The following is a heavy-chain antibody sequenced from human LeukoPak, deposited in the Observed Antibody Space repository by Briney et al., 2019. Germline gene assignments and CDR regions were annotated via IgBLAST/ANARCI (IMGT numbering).Heavy chain of an antibody. CDR2: FDPEDGET. CDR3: ATDPRGYYYDSSGYDY. Sequence: ASVKVSCKVSGYTLTELSMHWVRQAPGKGLEWMGGFDPEDGETIYAQKFLGRVTMTEDTSTDTAYMELSSLRSEDTAVYYCATDPRGYYYDSSGYDYWGQGTLVTVSS. V-gene: IGHV1-24*01. D-gene: IGHD3-22*01. J-gene: IGHJ4*02. CDR1: GYTLTELS.